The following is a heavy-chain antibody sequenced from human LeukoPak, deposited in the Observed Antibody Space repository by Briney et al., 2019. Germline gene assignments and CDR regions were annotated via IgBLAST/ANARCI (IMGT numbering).Heavy chain of an antibody. Sequence: SETLSLTCAVSGYSTSTSNWWGWIRQSPGKGLEWIGYIYYTGSTYYNPSLKSRVTMSVDTSKNQFSLKLSSVTAVDTAVYYCARYDILTGLQGGFFDYWGQGTLVTVSS. D-gene: IGHD3-9*01. CDR1: GYSTSTSNW. V-gene: IGHV4-28*01. CDR2: IYYTGST. J-gene: IGHJ4*02. CDR3: ARYDILTGLQGGFFDY.